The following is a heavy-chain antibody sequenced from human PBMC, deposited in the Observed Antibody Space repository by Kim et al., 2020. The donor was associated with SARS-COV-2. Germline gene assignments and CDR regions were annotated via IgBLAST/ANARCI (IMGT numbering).Heavy chain of an antibody. V-gene: IGHV1-46*01. CDR3: ARGRITTRLRNWFDP. Sequence: QKFQGRVTMTRDTSTSTVYMELSSLRSEDTAVYYCARGRITTRLRNWFDPWGQGTLVTVSS. D-gene: IGHD3-3*01. J-gene: IGHJ5*02.